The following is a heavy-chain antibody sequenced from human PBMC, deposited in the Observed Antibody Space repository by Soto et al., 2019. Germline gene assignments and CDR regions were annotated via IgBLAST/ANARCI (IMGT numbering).Heavy chain of an antibody. V-gene: IGHV3-30*04. J-gene: IGHJ6*02. Sequence: QVQQEESGGGVVQPGRSLRLSCGASGFASSDYDMHWVRQAPGQGLEWTATISFDGNKRFYADSVKGRLTISRDNSKNTLYLEMHSLRGEDTAVYYCARDLAGRYCGRVCPNGMDVWGPGTTVTVS. CDR3: ARDLAGRYCGRVCPNGMDV. CDR1: GFASSDYD. CDR2: ISFDGNKR. D-gene: IGHD2-21*02.